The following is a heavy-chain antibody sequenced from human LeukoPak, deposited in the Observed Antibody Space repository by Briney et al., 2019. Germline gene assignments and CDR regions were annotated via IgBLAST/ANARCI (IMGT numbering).Heavy chain of an antibody. D-gene: IGHD3-22*01. CDR1: GGTFSSYA. Sequence: ASVKVSCKASGGTFSSYAISWVRQAPGPGLEWMGGIITIFGTANYAQKFQGRVTITADESTSTAYMELSSLRSEDTAVYYCARSRSGDSSGYYAGFDYWGQGTLVTVSS. J-gene: IGHJ4*02. CDR3: ARSRSGDSSGYYAGFDY. CDR2: IITIFGTA. V-gene: IGHV1-69*13.